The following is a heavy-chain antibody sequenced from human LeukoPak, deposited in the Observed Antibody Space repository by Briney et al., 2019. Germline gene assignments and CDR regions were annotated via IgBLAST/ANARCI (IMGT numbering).Heavy chain of an antibody. CDR2: INPNSGGT. Sequence: GASVKVSCKASGYTFTGYYMHWVRQAPGQGLEWMGWINPNSGGTNYAQKFQGRVTMTRDTSISTAYMELSRLRSDDTAVYYCARDYSHGSASYYNFHRQHEDNWFDPWGQGTLVTVSS. D-gene: IGHD3-10*01. CDR3: ARDYSHGSASYYNFHRQHEDNWFDP. CDR1: GYTFTGYY. J-gene: IGHJ5*02. V-gene: IGHV1-2*02.